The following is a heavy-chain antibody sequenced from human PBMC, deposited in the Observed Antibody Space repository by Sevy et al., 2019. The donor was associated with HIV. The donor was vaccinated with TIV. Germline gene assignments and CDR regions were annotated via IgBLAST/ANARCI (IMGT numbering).Heavy chain of an antibody. V-gene: IGHV1-18*01. CDR2: ISTYNGNT. CDR1: GYPFTSFG. D-gene: IGHD4-17*01. Sequence: ASVKVSYKASGYPFTSFGFTWVRQAPGQGLQWLGWISTYNGNTYYAPNLQGRLTMTADTSTSTVYMDLRSLRSDDTAVYYCARDGDYGDYLWFESWGQGTPVTVSS. CDR3: ARDGDYGDYLWFES. J-gene: IGHJ5*01.